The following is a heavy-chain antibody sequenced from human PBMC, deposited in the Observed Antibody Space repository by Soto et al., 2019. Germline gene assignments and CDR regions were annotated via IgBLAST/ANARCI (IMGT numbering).Heavy chain of an antibody. V-gene: IGHV4-38-2*01. J-gene: IGHJ4*02. Sequence: KASETLSLTCGVSCYSITSGFYWGWVRQSPGKGLEWIGSISYSAKTFYNPSLASRLSIAVDTPMNQFSLRLTSVTAADTALYYCTRGAGAPWVRFDSWGQGTLVTVSS. D-gene: IGHD3-22*01. CDR2: ISYSAKT. CDR1: CYSITSGFY. CDR3: TRGAGAPWVRFDS.